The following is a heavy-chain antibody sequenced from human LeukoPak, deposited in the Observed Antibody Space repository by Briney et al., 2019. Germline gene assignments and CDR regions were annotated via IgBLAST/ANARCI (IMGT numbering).Heavy chain of an antibody. CDR3: TRGPSLHTNWVGGRWFDP. CDR2: MNPNSAHT. D-gene: IGHD1-1*01. CDR1: GYTFTRYD. J-gene: IGHJ5*02. V-gene: IGHV1-8*01. Sequence: GAPVKVSCKASGYTFTRYDIHWVRQATGHGLEWMGWMNPNSAHTGHAQQFQGRVTMTRDTSITTAYMELSSLTSEDTAMYYCTRGPSLHTNWVGGRWFDPWGQGTLVTVSS.